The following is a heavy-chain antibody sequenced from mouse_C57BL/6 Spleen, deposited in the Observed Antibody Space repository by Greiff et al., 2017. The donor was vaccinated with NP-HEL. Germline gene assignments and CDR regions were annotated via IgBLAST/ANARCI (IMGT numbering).Heavy chain of an antibody. CDR1: GYTFTSYW. J-gene: IGHJ2*01. V-gene: IGHV1-50*01. CDR3: ARWDSSEDYFDY. Sequence: QVQLQQPGAELVKPGASVKLSCKASGYTFTSYWMQWVKQRPGQGLEWIGEIDPSDSYTNSNQKFKGKATLTVDTSSSTAYMQLSSLTSEDSAVYYCARWDSSEDYFDYWGQGTTLTVSS. D-gene: IGHD3-2*02. CDR2: IDPSDSYT.